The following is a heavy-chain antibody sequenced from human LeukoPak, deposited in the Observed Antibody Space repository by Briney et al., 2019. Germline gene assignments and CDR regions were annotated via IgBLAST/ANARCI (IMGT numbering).Heavy chain of an antibody. CDR2: IYSGGGT. D-gene: IGHD2-15*01. CDR1: GVTVSSNH. J-gene: IGHJ4*02. Sequence: GGSLRLSCAVSGVTVSSNHMSWVRQAPGKGLEWVSAIYSGGGTYYADSVKGRFTISRDNSENTLYLQMSSLRAEDTAIYYCVRDFSCSGGSCPLFDSWGQGTLVSVSS. V-gene: IGHV3-53*01. CDR3: VRDFSCSGGSCPLFDS.